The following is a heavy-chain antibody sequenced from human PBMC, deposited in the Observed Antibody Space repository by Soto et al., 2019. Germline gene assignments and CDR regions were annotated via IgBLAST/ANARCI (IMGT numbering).Heavy chain of an antibody. CDR3: ARSWPRYYYDSSVRNWFDP. CDR2: IIPIFGTA. CDR1: GGTFSSYA. Sequence: QVQLVQSGAEVKKPGSSVKVSCKASGGTFSSYAISWVRQASGQGLEWMGGIIPIFGTANYAQKFQGRVTITADESTSTAYMELSSLRSEDTAVYYCARSWPRYYYDSSVRNWFDPWGQGTLVTVSS. D-gene: IGHD3-22*01. V-gene: IGHV1-69*01. J-gene: IGHJ5*02.